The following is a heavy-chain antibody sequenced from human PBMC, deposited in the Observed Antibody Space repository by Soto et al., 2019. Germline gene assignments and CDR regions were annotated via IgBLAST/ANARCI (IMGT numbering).Heavy chain of an antibody. Sequence: PGGSLRLSCAASGFTFSSYGMHWVRQAPGKGLEWVAVISYGGSNKYYADSVKGRFTISRDNSKNTLYLQMNSLRAEDTAVYYCAKWEYRRYFDWLLLNYYYYYGMDVWGQGTTVTVSS. CDR1: GFTFSSYG. CDR3: AKWEYRRYFDWLLLNYYYYYGMDV. J-gene: IGHJ6*02. CDR2: ISYGGSNK. V-gene: IGHV3-30*18. D-gene: IGHD3-9*01.